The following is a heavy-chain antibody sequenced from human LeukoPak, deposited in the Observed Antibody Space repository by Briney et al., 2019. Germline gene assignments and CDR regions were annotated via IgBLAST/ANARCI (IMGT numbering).Heavy chain of an antibody. Sequence: GASVKVSCKASGYTFTGYYMHWVRQAPGQGLEWMGWINPNSGGTNYAQKFQGRVTMTRDTSISTAYMELSRLRSEDTAVYYCATFTVVTLFDFDPWGQGTLVTVSS. D-gene: IGHD4-23*01. J-gene: IGHJ5*02. V-gene: IGHV1-2*02. CDR3: ATFTVVTLFDFDP. CDR1: GYTFTGYY. CDR2: INPNSGGT.